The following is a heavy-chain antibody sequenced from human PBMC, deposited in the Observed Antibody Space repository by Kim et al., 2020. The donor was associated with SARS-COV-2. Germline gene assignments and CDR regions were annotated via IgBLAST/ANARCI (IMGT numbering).Heavy chain of an antibody. J-gene: IGHJ4*02. Sequence: RYSPTLKSSLTITKDTSKNQVVLTMTNMDPVDTATYYCARRDGSGGGGFDYWGQGTLVTVSS. CDR3: ARRDGSGGGGFDY. V-gene: IGHV2-5*01. D-gene: IGHD2-15*01.